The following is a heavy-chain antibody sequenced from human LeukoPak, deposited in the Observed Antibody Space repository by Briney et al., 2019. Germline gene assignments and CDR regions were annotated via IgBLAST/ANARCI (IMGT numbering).Heavy chain of an antibody. V-gene: IGHV3-21*01. D-gene: IGHD6-19*01. CDR3: ARDLAVAGPYYFDY. CDR2: ISSSSSYI. Sequence: GGSLRLSCAASGFTFSSYSMNWVRQAPGKGLGWVSSISSSSSYIYYADSVKGRFTISRDNAKNSLYLQMNSLRAEDTAVYYCARDLAVAGPYYFDYWGQGTLVTVSS. J-gene: IGHJ4*02. CDR1: GFTFSSYS.